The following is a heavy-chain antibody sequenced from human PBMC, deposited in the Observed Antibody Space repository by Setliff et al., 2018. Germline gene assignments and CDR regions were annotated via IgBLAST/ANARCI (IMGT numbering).Heavy chain of an antibody. CDR3: ATSVSWIQLVLYPQGHPEPFDY. J-gene: IGHJ4*02. Sequence: GASVKVSCKASGYTFTRYYMHWVRQAPGQGLEWMGIINPSGGSTSYAQKFQGRVTMTRDTSTSTVYMELSSLRSEDTAVYYCATSVSWIQLVLYPQGHPEPFDYWGQGTLVTVSS. D-gene: IGHD5-18*01. CDR1: GYTFTRYY. V-gene: IGHV1-46*01. CDR2: INPSGGST.